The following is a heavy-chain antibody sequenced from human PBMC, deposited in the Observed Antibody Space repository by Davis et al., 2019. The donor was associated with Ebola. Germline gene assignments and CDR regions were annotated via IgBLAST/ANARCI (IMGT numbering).Heavy chain of an antibody. D-gene: IGHD3-16*01. Sequence: GESLKISCVFSGFTFSNYAMHWVRQSPGKGLEWVAGITGSGHYIEYGDSARGRFTISRDDSKNIVNLQMNSLRAGDTAVYYCARGPEMLYHDGNAFYDWGQGTLVTVSS. CDR2: ITGSGHYI. J-gene: IGHJ4*02. CDR3: ARGPEMLYHDGNAFYD. V-gene: IGHV3-23*01. CDR1: GFTFSNYA.